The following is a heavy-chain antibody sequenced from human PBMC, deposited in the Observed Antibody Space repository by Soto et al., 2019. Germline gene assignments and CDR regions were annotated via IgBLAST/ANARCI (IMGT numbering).Heavy chain of an antibody. CDR2: VDYSGNS. CDR3: ARNWSSVAGRFHFDY. V-gene: IGHV4-59*01. J-gene: IGHJ4*02. CDR1: GGSINTYY. D-gene: IGHD6-19*01. Sequence: SETLSLTCTVSGGSINTYYWSWIRQPPGKGLEWIGYVDYSGNSDSSPSLKSRVTISIDTSKKQVSLKLNSVTAAGTAVYYCARNWSSVAGRFHFDYWGQGIPVTVSS.